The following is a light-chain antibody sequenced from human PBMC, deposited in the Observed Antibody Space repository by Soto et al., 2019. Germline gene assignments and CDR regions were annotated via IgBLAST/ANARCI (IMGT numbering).Light chain of an antibody. V-gene: IGKV1-39*01. CDR2: AAS. CDR1: QSIRNY. CDR3: QQSYSAPLT. Sequence: DIQMTQSPPSLSASVGDRVTITCRASQSIRNYLNWYQEKPGKAPKFLIFAASSLQSGVPSRFSGSGYGTDFTLTISDLQPEDFATYYGQQSYSAPLTFGGGTNVEIK. J-gene: IGKJ4*01.